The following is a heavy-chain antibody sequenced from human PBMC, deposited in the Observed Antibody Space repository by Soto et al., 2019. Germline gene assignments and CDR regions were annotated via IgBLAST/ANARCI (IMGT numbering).Heavy chain of an antibody. CDR2: IYYSGST. CDR3: ARPSDYYYAMDA. V-gene: IGHV4-39*01. CDR1: GDSIRSSNSY. Sequence: SETLSLTCTVSGDSIRSSNSYWAWIRQPPGKGLEWIGSIYYSGSTYYSPSLKSRVTIFVDTSKNQFSLKLTSVTAADTAVYYCARPSDYYYAMDAWGQGTTVTVSS. J-gene: IGHJ6*02.